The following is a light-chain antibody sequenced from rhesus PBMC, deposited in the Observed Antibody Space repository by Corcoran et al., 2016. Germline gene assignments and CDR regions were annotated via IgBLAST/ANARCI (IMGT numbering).Light chain of an antibody. CDR1: ANVNNY. CDR3: QHNYGTPYS. J-gene: IGKJ2*01. CDR2: KAS. Sequence: DIQMTQSPSSLSASVGDRVTITCRASANVNNYLNWYQQKPGKAPKLLIYKASALQRGGPSRFSGSGSGTDYTFNISSLQSEDVATYYCQHNYGTPYSFGQGTKVEIK. V-gene: IGKV1-74*01.